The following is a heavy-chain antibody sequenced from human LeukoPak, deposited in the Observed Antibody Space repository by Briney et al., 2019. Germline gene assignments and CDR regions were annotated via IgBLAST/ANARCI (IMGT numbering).Heavy chain of an antibody. Sequence: ASVKVSCKASGYTFTSYAINWVRQAPGQGLEWMGWINPNSGGTNYAQKFQGRVTMTRDTSISTAYMELSRLRSDDTAVYYCAREYYYDSSGYYYAEYFQHWGQGTLVTVSS. J-gene: IGHJ1*01. V-gene: IGHV1-2*02. CDR1: GYTFTSYA. CDR3: AREYYYDSSGYYYAEYFQH. CDR2: INPNSGGT. D-gene: IGHD3-22*01.